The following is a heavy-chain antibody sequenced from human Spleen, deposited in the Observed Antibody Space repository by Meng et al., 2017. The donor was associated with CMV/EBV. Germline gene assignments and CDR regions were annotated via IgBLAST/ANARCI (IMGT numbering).Heavy chain of an antibody. Sequence: GGSLRLSCAASGASVTDHYMSWVRQAPGKGLQWVSAIFADGSTKYAESVKGRFSISRDTHKNVLYLQMNSLRVEDTAVYYCARDYPAGASNYSGWDVWGQGTMVTVSS. CDR2: IFADGST. J-gene: IGHJ6*02. V-gene: IGHV3-53*01. CDR1: GASVTDHY. D-gene: IGHD6-13*01. CDR3: ARDYPAGASNYSGWDV.